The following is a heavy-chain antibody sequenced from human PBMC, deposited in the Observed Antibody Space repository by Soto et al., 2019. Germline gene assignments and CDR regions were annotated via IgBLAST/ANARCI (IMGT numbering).Heavy chain of an antibody. CDR1: GYSFTTDW. J-gene: IGHJ6*02. D-gene: IGHD5-18*01. Sequence: GESLKICCKASGYSFTTDWIGWVRQMPGKGLEWMGIIYPGDSDTRYSPSFQGQVTVSADKSISTAYLQWSSLKASDTARYYCARYWHSYSANYFLGLDVWGQGTTVTVSS. CDR2: IYPGDSDT. CDR3: ARYWHSYSANYFLGLDV. V-gene: IGHV5-51*01.